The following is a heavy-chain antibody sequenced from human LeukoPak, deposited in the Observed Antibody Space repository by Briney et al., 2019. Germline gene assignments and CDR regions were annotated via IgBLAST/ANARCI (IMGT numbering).Heavy chain of an antibody. CDR3: ARGGSSWYAVWFDP. D-gene: IGHD6-13*01. V-gene: IGHV3-7*05. CDR1: GFTFSNYW. CDR2: IKPDGSEK. J-gene: IGHJ5*02. Sequence: GGSLRLSCAASGFTFSNYWMSWVRQVPGKGLEWVANIKPDGSEKYYVDSVKGRFTISRDNSKNTLYLQMNSLRAEDTAVYYCARGGSSWYAVWFDPWGQGTLVTVSS.